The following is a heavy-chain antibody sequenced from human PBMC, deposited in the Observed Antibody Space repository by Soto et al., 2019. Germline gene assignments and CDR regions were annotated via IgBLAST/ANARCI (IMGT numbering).Heavy chain of an antibody. Sequence: SETLSLTCAVSGGSISSGGYSWSWIRKPPGKALEGIGYIYHIGSTYSNPSVKSRVTISVDRSKNQFSMKLSSVTAADTAVYYCARGAPFGRRAQGTLVPVSS. J-gene: IGHJ4*02. D-gene: IGHD3-3*01. CDR3: ARGAPFGR. V-gene: IGHV4-30-2*01. CDR2: IYHIGST. CDR1: GGSISSGGYS.